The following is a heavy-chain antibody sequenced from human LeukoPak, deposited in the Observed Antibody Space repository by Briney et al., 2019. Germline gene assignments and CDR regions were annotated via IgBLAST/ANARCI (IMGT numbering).Heavy chain of an antibody. J-gene: IGHJ4*02. CDR1: GFTFSSYW. D-gene: IGHD4-17*01. Sequence: PGGSLRLSCAASGFTFSSYWMSWVRQAPGKGLVWVSRINSDGSSTYYADSVKGRFTISRDNSKNTLYLQMNSLRAEDTAVYYCARRIRYYFDYWGQGTLVTVSS. V-gene: IGHV3-74*01. CDR2: INSDGSST. CDR3: ARRIRYYFDY.